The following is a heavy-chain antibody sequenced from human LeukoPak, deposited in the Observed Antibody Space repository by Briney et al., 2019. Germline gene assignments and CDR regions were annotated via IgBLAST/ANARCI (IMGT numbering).Heavy chain of an antibody. CDR3: AKDVSLGYCSGGSCSAHFDY. CDR1: GFTFDDYA. V-gene: IGHV3-9*03. CDR2: ISWNSGSI. Sequence: GGSLRLSCAASGFTFDDYAMHWVRQAPGKGLEWVSGISWNSGSIGYADPVKGRFTISRDNAKNFLYLQMNSLRAEDMALYYCAKDVSLGYCSGGSCSAHFDYWGQGTLVTVSS. J-gene: IGHJ4*02. D-gene: IGHD2-15*01.